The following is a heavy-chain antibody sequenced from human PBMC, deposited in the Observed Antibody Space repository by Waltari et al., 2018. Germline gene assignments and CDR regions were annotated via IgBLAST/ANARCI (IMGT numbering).Heavy chain of an antibody. CDR2: IIPIFGTA. CDR1: GGTFSSYA. CDR3: AGNIVVVVVATPYYYGMDV. V-gene: IGHV1-69*01. Sequence: QVQLVQSGAEVKKPGSSVKVSCKASGGTFSSYAISWVRQAPGQGLEWMGGIIPIFGTANYAQKFQGRVTITADESTSTAYMELSSLRSEDTAVYYCAGNIVVVVVATPYYYGMDVWGQGTTVTVSS. D-gene: IGHD2-15*01. J-gene: IGHJ6*02.